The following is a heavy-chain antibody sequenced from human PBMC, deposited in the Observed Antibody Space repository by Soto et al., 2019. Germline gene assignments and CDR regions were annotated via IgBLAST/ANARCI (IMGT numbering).Heavy chain of an antibody. D-gene: IGHD3-22*01. Sequence: PSETLSLTCAVNGGSFTGYYGAWIRQSPEKGLEWIGEISHSGTTKYNPSLKSRVTISVDTSKNQFSLKLSSVTAADTAVYYCARYDYDNNIYSIDYWGQGALVTVSS. CDR1: GGSFTGYY. V-gene: IGHV4-34*01. CDR3: ARYDYDNNIYSIDY. J-gene: IGHJ4*02. CDR2: ISHSGTT.